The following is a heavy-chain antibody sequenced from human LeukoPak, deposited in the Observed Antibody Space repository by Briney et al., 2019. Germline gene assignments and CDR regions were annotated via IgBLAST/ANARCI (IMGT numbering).Heavy chain of an antibody. CDR1: GGSIRGDY. V-gene: IGHV4-4*07. CDR2: VHTSGST. Sequence: PSETLSLTCDVSGGSIRGDYWSWIQQPAGRGLEWIGRVHTSGSTNYNPSLKSRVTLSQDTSKNQFYLRLTSVTAADTAVYYCARDGGANRNFDYWGQGMLVTVSS. D-gene: IGHD4/OR15-4a*01. CDR3: ARDGGANRNFDY. J-gene: IGHJ4*02.